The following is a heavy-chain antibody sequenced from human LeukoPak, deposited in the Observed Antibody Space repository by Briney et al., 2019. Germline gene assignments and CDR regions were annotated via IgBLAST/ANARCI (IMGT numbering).Heavy chain of an antibody. D-gene: IGHD3-9*01. V-gene: IGHV1-58*01. J-gene: IGHJ4*02. Sequence: SVKVSCKASVFTFARSAVQWVRQARGQRPEWIGWIVIANGNTNYAQKFQERLTITRDMSTSTAYMELSSLRSEDTAVYYCAAEDDFLTGYYDFDYWGQGTVVTVSS. CDR3: AAEDDFLTGYYDFDY. CDR1: VFTFARSA. CDR2: IVIANGNT.